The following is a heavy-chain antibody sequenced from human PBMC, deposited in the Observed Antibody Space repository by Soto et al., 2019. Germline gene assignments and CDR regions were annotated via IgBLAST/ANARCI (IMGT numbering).Heavy chain of an antibody. CDR3: ARAGNYYDSSGYSVRDAFDI. V-gene: IGHV3-30-3*01. J-gene: IGHJ3*02. CDR1: GFTFSSYA. D-gene: IGHD3-22*01. Sequence: GGSLSLSCAASGFTFSSYAMHWVRQAPGKGLEWVAVISYDGSNKYYADSVKGRFTISIDNSKNTLYLQMTCLRAEDTAVYYCARAGNYYDSSGYSVRDAFDIWGQGTMVTVSS. CDR2: ISYDGSNK.